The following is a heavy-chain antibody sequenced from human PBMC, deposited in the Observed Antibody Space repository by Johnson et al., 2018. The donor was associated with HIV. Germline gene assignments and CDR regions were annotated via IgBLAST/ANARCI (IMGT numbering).Heavy chain of an antibody. CDR1: GFTFSNYA. CDR2: ITYDGTNK. V-gene: IGHV3-30*03. D-gene: IGHD3-10*01. CDR3: ARVLGNGDSPLGVFDV. J-gene: IGHJ3*01. Sequence: VQLVESGGGVVQPGRSLRLSCTASGFTFSNYAIHWVRQAPGKGLEWVAGITYDGTNKYYADSVKGRFTISRDNSKNTLFLQMNSLRAEDTSVYYCARVLGNGDSPLGVFDVWAKGQWSPSLQ.